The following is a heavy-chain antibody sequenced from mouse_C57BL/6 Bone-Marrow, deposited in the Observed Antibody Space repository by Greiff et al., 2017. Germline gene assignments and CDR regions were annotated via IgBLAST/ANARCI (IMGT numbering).Heavy chain of an antibody. J-gene: IGHJ4*01. CDR3: ARQRDYGSDYAMDY. D-gene: IGHD1-1*01. CDR2: ISSGGSYT. V-gene: IGHV5-6*02. CDR1: GFTFSSYG. Sequence: DVKLVESGGDLVKPGGSLKLSCAASGFTFSSYGMSWVRQTPDKRLEWVATISSGGSYTYYPDSVKGRFTISRDNAKNTLYLQMSSLKSEDTAMYYCARQRDYGSDYAMDYWGQGTSVTVSS.